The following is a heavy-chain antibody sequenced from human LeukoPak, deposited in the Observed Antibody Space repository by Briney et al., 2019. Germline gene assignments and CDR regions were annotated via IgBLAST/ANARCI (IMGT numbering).Heavy chain of an antibody. Sequence: SVKVSCKASGGTFISYAISWVRQAPGQGLEWMGRIIPIFGTANYAQKFQGRVTITTDESTSTAYMELSSLRSEDTAVYYCTMVRGAYDAFDIWGQGTMVTVSS. J-gene: IGHJ3*02. CDR3: TMVRGAYDAFDI. V-gene: IGHV1-69*05. CDR1: GGTFISYA. CDR2: IIPIFGTA. D-gene: IGHD3-10*01.